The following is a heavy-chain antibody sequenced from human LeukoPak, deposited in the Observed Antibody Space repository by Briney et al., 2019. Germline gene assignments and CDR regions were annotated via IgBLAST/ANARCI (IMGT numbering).Heavy chain of an antibody. CDR3: AKDDSYGGNSNFDY. J-gene: IGHJ4*02. Sequence: GGSLRLSCAASGFTFNTYTMNWVRQAPGKGLEWVSYISGSSGIIDYADSVRGRFTISRDNAKNSLYLQMNSLRAEDSALYYCAKDDSYGGNSNFDYWGRGTLVTVSS. D-gene: IGHD4-23*01. CDR2: ISGSSGII. CDR1: GFTFNTYT. V-gene: IGHV3-48*01.